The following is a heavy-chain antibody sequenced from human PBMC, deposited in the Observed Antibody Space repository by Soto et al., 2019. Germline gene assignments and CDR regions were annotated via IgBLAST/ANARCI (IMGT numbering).Heavy chain of an antibody. J-gene: IGHJ5*02. V-gene: IGHV1-69*13. CDR3: ARGRNCGGDCYSSPYNWFDP. CDR1: GGTFSSYA. D-gene: IGHD2-21*02. Sequence: SVKVSCKASGGTFSSYAISWVRQAPGQGLEWMGGIIPIFGTANYAQKFQGRVTITADESTSTAYLELSSLRSEDTAVYYCARGRNCGGDCYSSPYNWFDPWGQGTLVTVSS. CDR2: IIPIFGTA.